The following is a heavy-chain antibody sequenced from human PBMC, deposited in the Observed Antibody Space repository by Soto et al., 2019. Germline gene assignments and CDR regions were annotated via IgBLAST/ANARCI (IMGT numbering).Heavy chain of an antibody. J-gene: IGHJ4*02. V-gene: IGHV1-69*01. D-gene: IGHD3-10*01. CDR2: IIPMFGTP. CDR3: ARDLSGSYFGYFDY. Sequence: QVQLVQSGAEVQKPGSSVKVSCKASGGSFSSYAITWVRQAPGQGLEGMGAIIPMFGTPRYAQKFQGRVTITADESTSTAYMELSSLRSEDTAVYYCARDLSGSYFGYFDYWGQGTLVTVSS. CDR1: GGSFSSYA.